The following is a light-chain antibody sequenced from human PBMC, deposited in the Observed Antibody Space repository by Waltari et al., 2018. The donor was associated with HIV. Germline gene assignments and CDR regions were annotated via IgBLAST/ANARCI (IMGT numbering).Light chain of an antibody. CDR3: QQDYDVPLT. J-gene: IGKJ4*01. CDR2: GAF. CDR1: QDISNS. Sequence: DIQMTQSPSSLSASIGDTVSIPCRASQDISNSVSWFQQQPGKVPKLLVHGAFTLQRGVPSRFSGSGSGTDYTLTISGLQSDDFATYFCQQDYDVPLTFGGGTRVDI. V-gene: IGKV1-NL1*01.